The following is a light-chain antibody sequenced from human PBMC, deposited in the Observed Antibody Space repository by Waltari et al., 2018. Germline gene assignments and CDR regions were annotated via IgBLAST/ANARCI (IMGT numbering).Light chain of an antibody. CDR2: CAS. Sequence: DIQMNQSTSSLYASVGDRVTISCRASQGISSYLAWYQQKPGKAPMLLIYCASTLKSGIPLRFSGSGSGTAFTLTISSLQPEDFATYYCQQHNSYPPTFGQGTKVEIK. CDR3: QQHNSYPPT. CDR1: QGISSY. V-gene: IGKV1-16*01. J-gene: IGKJ1*01.